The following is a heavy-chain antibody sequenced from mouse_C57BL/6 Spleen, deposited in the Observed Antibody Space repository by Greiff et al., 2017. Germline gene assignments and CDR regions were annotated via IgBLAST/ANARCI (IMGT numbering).Heavy chain of an antibody. CDR1: GFTFSSYA. CDR3: AREALYDGYSWFAY. CDR2: ISDGGSYT. J-gene: IGHJ3*01. V-gene: IGHV5-4*01. D-gene: IGHD2-3*01. Sequence: VQLKESGGGLVKPGGSLKLSCAASGFTFSSYAMSWVRQTPEKRLEWVATISDGGSYTYYPDNVKGRFTISRDNAKNNLYLQMSHLKSEDTAMYYCAREALYDGYSWFAYWGQGTLVTVSA.